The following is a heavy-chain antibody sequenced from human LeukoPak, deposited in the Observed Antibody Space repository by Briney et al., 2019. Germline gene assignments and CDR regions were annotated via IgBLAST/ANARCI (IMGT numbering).Heavy chain of an antibody. J-gene: IGHJ4*02. Sequence: GASVKVSCKVSGYTLTELSMHWVRQAPGKGLEWMGGFDPEDGETIYAQKFQGRVTMTEDTSTDTAYMELSSLRSDDTAVYYCATGNYGGYYFDYWGQGALVTVSS. V-gene: IGHV1-24*01. D-gene: IGHD3-16*01. CDR1: GYTLTELS. CDR3: ATGNYGGYYFDY. CDR2: FDPEDGET.